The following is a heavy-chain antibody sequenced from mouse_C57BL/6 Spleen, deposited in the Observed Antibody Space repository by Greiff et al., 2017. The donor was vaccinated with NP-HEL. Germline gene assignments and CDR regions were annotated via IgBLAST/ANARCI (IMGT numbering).Heavy chain of an antibody. CDR2: IDPETGGT. J-gene: IGHJ3*01. Sequence: VQLQESGAELVRPGASVTLSCKASGYTFTDYEMHWVKQTPVHGLEWIGAIDPETGGTAYNQKFKGKAILTADKSSSTAYMELRSLTSEDSAVYYCTREQAYWGQGTLVTVSA. V-gene: IGHV1-15*01. CDR3: TREQAY. CDR1: GYTFTDYE.